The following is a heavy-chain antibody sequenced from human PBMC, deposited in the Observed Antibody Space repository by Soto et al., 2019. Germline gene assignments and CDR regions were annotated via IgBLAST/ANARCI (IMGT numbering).Heavy chain of an antibody. J-gene: IGHJ4*02. CDR3: AKDVEGGSLFRGAFDY. V-gene: IGHV3-23*01. Sequence: PGGSLRLSCVASGFTFSSSGMNWVRQAPGKGLEWVSSITGRGDNTYNADSVKGRFTISRDNSRNTVYLQMNSLRAEDTAVYYCAKDVEGGSLFRGAFDYWGQGTQVTVSS. CDR2: ITGRGDNT. D-gene: IGHD1-26*01. CDR1: GFTFSSSG.